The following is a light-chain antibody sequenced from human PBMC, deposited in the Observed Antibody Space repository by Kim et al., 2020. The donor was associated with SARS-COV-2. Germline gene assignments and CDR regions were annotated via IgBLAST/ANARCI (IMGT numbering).Light chain of an antibody. CDR2: GAS. J-gene: IGKJ4*01. CDR1: QTVNNF. V-gene: IGKV3-20*01. CDR3: QQYAGSPLSAT. Sequence: PGAGATLPGRARQTVNNFLVLYQQKPGQAPRPLIYGASSRATGIPDRFSGSGSGTDFTLTISRLEPEDFAVFYCQQYAGSPLSATFGGGTKVDIK.